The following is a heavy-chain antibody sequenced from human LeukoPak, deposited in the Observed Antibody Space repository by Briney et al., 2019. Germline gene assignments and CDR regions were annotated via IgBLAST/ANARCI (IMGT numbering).Heavy chain of an antibody. CDR2: IRSKANSYAT. V-gene: IGHV3-73*01. J-gene: IGHJ3*02. CDR3: ARKLVGAAGAAFDI. CDR1: GFPFSDSA. Sequence: PGGSLRLSCAASGFPFSDSAMHWVRQAPGQGLEWVGRIRSKANSYATAYGASVKGNFTISRDDSKNTAYLQMNGLRDDDTAVYYCARKLVGAAGAAFDIWGQGTMVTVSS. D-gene: IGHD1-26*01.